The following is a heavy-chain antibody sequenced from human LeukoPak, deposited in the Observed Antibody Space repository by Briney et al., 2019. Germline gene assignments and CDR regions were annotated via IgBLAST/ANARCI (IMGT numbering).Heavy chain of an antibody. J-gene: IGHJ4*02. D-gene: IGHD6-19*01. Sequence: AGGSLRLSCAASGFTFSRYSMNWVRQAPGKGLEWVSSISSGSSFMYYADSVKGRFTISRDNAKNSLYLQMNSLRAKDTALYYCARAGIAVAGLDYWGQGTLVTVSS. CDR3: ARAGIAVAGLDY. V-gene: IGHV3-21*01. CDR1: GFTFSRYS. CDR2: ISSGSSFM.